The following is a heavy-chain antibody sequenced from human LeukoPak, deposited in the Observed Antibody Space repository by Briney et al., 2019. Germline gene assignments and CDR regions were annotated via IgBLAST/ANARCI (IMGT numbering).Heavy chain of an antibody. V-gene: IGHV4-34*01. CDR1: GGSFSGYY. Sequence: SETLSLTCAVYGGSFSGYYWSWIRQPPGKGLEWIGEINHSGSTNYNPSLKSRVTISVDTSKNQSSLKLSSVTAADTAVYYCAIHIVVVPAAKKNWFDPWGQGTLVTVSS. CDR2: INHSGST. J-gene: IGHJ5*02. CDR3: AIHIVVVPAAKKNWFDP. D-gene: IGHD2-2*01.